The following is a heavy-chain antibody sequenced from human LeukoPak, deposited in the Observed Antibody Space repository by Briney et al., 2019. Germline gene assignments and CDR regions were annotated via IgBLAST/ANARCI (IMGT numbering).Heavy chain of an antibody. J-gene: IGHJ4*02. CDR3: AREVSGTYCDY. CDR1: GGTFSNYA. V-gene: IGHV1-69*13. D-gene: IGHD1-26*01. CDR2: IIPILGTS. Sequence: GASVKVSCQASGGTFSNYAISWVRQAPGQGLEWMGGIIPILGTSNYAQKFQDRLTITADESTSTAYLELSSLTSADTAVYYCAREVSGTYCDYWGQGSLVTVSS.